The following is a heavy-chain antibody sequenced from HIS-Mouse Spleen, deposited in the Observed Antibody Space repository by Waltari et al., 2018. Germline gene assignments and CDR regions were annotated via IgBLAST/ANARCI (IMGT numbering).Heavy chain of an antibody. J-gene: IGHJ4*02. Sequence: QVQLVQSGAEVKKPGASVKVSCKASGYTFTSYGISWVRQAPGQGLEWMGWISAYNGKTKYAQKLQGRVTMTTETSTGTAYMELRSLRSDETAVYYCARVALNYDYVWGTKYYFDYWGQGTLVTVSS. CDR3: ARVALNYDYVWGTKYYFDY. D-gene: IGHD3-16*01. V-gene: IGHV1-18*01. CDR2: ISAYNGKT. CDR1: GYTFTSYG.